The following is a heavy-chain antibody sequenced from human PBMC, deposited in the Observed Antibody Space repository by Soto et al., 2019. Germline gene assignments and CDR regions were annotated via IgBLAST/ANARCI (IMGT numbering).Heavy chain of an antibody. CDR3: VSSSLDGDLNWFDP. V-gene: IGHV4-59*08. Sequence: QVQLQESGPGLVKPSETLSLTCTVSGGSISSYYWSWIRQPPGKGLEWIGYIYYSGSTNYNPFLRRRVTISVDTSKNQFSLKLSSVTAADTAVYYCVSSSLDGDLNWFDPWGQGTLVTVSS. CDR2: IYYSGST. D-gene: IGHD4-17*01. J-gene: IGHJ5*02. CDR1: GGSISSYY.